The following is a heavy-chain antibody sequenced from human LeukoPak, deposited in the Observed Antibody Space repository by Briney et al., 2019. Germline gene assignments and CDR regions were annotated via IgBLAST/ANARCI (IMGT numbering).Heavy chain of an antibody. CDR3: ARYAKRASTDFDTMDCFDS. Sequence: SETLSLTCTVSGGSISSGLYYWSWLRRQPGKGLEWIGHIYYSGNTYYSPSPKSRVSLSIDTSNNQFSLKMSSVTAAVTAVYYCARYAKRASTDFDTMDCFDSWGQGTLVTVSS. J-gene: IGHJ4*02. CDR1: GGSISSGLYY. CDR2: IYYSGNT. D-gene: IGHD3-10*01. V-gene: IGHV4-31*03.